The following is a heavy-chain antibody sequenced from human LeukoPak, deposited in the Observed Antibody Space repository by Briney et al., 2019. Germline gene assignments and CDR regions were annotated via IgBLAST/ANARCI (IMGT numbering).Heavy chain of an antibody. CDR2: INPSGGST. D-gene: IGHD3-22*01. V-gene: IGHV1-46*01. Sequence: GASVKVSCKASGYTFTSYYMHWVRQAPGQGLEWMGIINPSGGSTSYAQKFQGRVTMTRDMSTSTAYMELSSLRSEDTAVYYCAREHYYDSSGYSHDAFDIWGQGTMVTVSS. CDR1: GYTFTSYY. J-gene: IGHJ3*02. CDR3: AREHYYDSSGYSHDAFDI.